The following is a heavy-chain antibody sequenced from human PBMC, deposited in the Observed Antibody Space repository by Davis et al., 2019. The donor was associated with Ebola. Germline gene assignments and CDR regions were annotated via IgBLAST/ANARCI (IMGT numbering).Heavy chain of an antibody. D-gene: IGHD1-20*01. CDR3: ARYQYNWNQCDY. J-gene: IGHJ4*02. CDR1: GYTFTSYY. Sequence: ASVKVSCKASGYTFTSYYMHWVRQAPGQGLEWMGIINPSGGSTSYAQKFQGRVTMTRDTSTSTAYMELRSLRSDDTAVYYCARYQYNWNQCDYWGQGTLVTVSS. CDR2: INPSGGST. V-gene: IGHV1-46*01.